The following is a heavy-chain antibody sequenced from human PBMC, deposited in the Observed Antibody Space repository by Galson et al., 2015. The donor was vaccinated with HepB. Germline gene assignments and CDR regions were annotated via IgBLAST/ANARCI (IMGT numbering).Heavy chain of an antibody. D-gene: IGHD3-10*01. CDR1: GFTFEDYA. V-gene: IGHV3-9*01. CDR2: ISWNSDFT. Sequence: SLRLSCAASGFTFEDYAMHWVRQVPGKGLEWVSGISWNSDFTGYADSVRGRFTISRDNAKYSLYLQMNSLRTEDTALYYCVQDLTYYYGSGSYFAGMNAWGQGTTVTVS. J-gene: IGHJ6*02. CDR3: VQDLTYYYGSGSYFAGMNA.